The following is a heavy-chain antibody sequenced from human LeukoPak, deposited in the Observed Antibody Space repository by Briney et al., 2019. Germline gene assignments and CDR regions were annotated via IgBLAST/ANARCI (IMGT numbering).Heavy chain of an antibody. J-gene: IGHJ4*02. CDR1: GYTLTELS. Sequence: AASVKVSCKVSGYTLTELSMHWVRQAPGKGLEWMGGFDPEDGETIYAQKFQGRVTMTEDTSTDTAYMELSSLRSEDTAVYYCATILSNSGYIDYWGQGTLVTVSS. V-gene: IGHV1-24*01. D-gene: IGHD1-26*01. CDR3: ATILSNSGYIDY. CDR2: FDPEDGET.